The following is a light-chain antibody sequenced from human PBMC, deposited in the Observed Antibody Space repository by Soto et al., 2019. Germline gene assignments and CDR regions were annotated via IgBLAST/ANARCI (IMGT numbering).Light chain of an antibody. V-gene: IGKV3-20*01. CDR1: QSFNSTY. J-gene: IGKJ1*01. CDR2: GAS. CDR3: QQYGSSTWT. Sequence: EIVLTQSPGTLSLSPGERATLSCSASQSFNSTYLAWYQQKPGQAPRLLIYGASSRATGIPDRFSGSGSGTDFTLTISRLDPEDFAVYYCQQYGSSTWTFGQGTKVDIK.